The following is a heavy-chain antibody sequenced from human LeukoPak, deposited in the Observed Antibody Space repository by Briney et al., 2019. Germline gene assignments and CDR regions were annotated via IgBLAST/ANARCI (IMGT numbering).Heavy chain of an antibody. V-gene: IGHV3-49*03. J-gene: IGHJ5*02. Sequence: GGSLRLSCAASGFTFGDYAMSWFRQAPGKGLEWVGFIRSKAYGGTTEYAASVKGRFTISRDDSKSIAYLQMNSLKTEDTAVYYCAKDLVREPFDPWGQGTLVTVSS. CDR1: GFTFGDYA. D-gene: IGHD3-9*01. CDR3: AKDLVREPFDP. CDR2: IRSKAYGGTT.